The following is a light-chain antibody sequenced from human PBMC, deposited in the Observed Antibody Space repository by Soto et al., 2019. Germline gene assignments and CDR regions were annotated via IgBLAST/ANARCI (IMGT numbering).Light chain of an antibody. V-gene: IGKV3-20*01. CDR1: QSVSSN. J-gene: IGKJ5*01. Sequence: EIVMTQSPDTLSLSPGERATLSCRASQSVSSNLAWYQQKPGQAPRLLIYGASTRATGIPARFSGSGSGTDFTLTISRLEPEDFAVYCCQQFGTSPVTFGQGTRLETK. CDR3: QQFGTSPVT. CDR2: GAS.